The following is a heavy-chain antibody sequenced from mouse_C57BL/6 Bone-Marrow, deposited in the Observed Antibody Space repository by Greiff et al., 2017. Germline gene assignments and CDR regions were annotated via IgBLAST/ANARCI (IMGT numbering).Heavy chain of an antibody. V-gene: IGHV1-55*01. CDR3: ARKTTVVAPHAMDY. J-gene: IGHJ4*01. CDR2: IYPGSGST. D-gene: IGHD1-1*01. CDR1: GYTFTSYW. Sequence: QVQLQQSGAELVKPGASVKMSCKASGYTFTSYWITWVKQRPGQGLEWLGDIYPGSGSTNYNEKFKSKATLTVDTSSSTAYMQLSSLTSEDSAVYYCARKTTVVAPHAMDYWGQGTSGTVSS.